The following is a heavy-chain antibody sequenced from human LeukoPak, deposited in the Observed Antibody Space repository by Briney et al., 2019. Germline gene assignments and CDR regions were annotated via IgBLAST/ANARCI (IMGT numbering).Heavy chain of an antibody. J-gene: IGHJ4*02. Sequence: GGSLRLSCAASGFTFSKYAMTWVRQAPGKGLEWVSAISSSTLKIYYADSVKGRFTISRDNAKNFLYLQMNSLRAEDTAVYYCARTYYDILTGYNPYFDYWGQGILVTVSS. CDR3: ARTYYDILTGYNPYFDY. V-gene: IGHV3-21*01. CDR2: ISSSTLKI. CDR1: GFTFSKYA. D-gene: IGHD3-9*01.